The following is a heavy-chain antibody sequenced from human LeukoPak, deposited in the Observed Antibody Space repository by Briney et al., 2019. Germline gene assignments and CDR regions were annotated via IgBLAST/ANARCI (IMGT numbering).Heavy chain of an antibody. Sequence: GESLKISCKGSGYGFTSYWIAWVRQMPGKGLEWMGIIYPGDSDTRYSPSFQGQVTISADKSISTAYLQWSSLKASDTAMYYCARHRGCTSSTCYVDYYYGMDVWGQGTTVIVSS. CDR2: IYPGDSDT. V-gene: IGHV5-51*01. D-gene: IGHD2-2*01. J-gene: IGHJ6*02. CDR1: GYGFTSYW. CDR3: ARHRGCTSSTCYVDYYYGMDV.